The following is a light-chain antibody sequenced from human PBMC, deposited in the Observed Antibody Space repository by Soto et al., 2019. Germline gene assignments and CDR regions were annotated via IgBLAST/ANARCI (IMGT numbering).Light chain of an antibody. CDR2: GAS. CDR1: QTVGSSY. Sequence: DIVLTQSPATLYLSTGDRATLSCRASQTVGSSYLAWYQQKPGQAPRLFIYGASSRATGVPDRFSGSGSGTDFTLTISRLEPEEFAVYYCQHYGSSPPWTFGQGTKVDFK. J-gene: IGKJ1*01. CDR3: QHYGSSPPWT. V-gene: IGKV3-20*01.